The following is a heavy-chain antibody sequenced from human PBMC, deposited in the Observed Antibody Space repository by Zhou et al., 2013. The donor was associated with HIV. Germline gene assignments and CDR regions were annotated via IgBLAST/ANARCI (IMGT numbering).Heavy chain of an antibody. Sequence: QVQLVQSGAEVKKPGSSVKVSCKASGGTFSSYAISWVRQAPGQGLEWMGGIIPIFGTANYAQKFQGRVTITTDESTSTAYMELSSLRSEDTAVYYCARSTHFGFWSGYYHKGWGAFDYWGQGTLVTVSS. D-gene: IGHD3-3*01. CDR2: IIPIFGTA. CDR1: GGTFSSYA. V-gene: IGHV1-69*05. CDR3: ARSTHFGFWSGYYHKGWGAFDY. J-gene: IGHJ4*02.